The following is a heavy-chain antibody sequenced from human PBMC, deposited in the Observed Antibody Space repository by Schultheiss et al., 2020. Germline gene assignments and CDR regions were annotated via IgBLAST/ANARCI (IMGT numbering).Heavy chain of an antibody. V-gene: IGHV3-53*01. D-gene: IGHD6-13*01. CDR3: ARCSSSWYGIYGMDV. J-gene: IGHJ6*02. Sequence: GGSLRLSCAASGFTVSSNYMSWVRQAPGKGLEWVSVIYSGGSTYYADSVKGRFTISRDNSKNTLYLQMNSLRAEDTAVYYCARCSSSWYGIYGMDVWGQGTTVTVSS. CDR1: GFTVSSNY. CDR2: IYSGGST.